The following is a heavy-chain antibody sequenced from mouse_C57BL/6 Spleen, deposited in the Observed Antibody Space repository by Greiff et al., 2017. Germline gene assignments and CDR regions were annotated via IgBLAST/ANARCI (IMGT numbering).Heavy chain of an antibody. CDR3: TRHYSNHYYAMGY. D-gene: IGHD2-5*01. Sequence: QVQLQQSGAELVRPGASVTLSCKASGYTFTDYEMHWVKQTPVHGLEWIGAIDPETGGTAYNQKFKGKAILTADKSSSTAYMELRSLKSEDSAVYYCTRHYSNHYYAMGYWGQGTSVTASS. CDR1: GYTFTDYE. J-gene: IGHJ4*01. CDR2: IDPETGGT. V-gene: IGHV1-15*01.